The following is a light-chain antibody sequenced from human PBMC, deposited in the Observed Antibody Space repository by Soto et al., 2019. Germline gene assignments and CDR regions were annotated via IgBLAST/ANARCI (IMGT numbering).Light chain of an antibody. Sequence: DIQMTQSPSSLSASIGDRVTITCRASQSIRTYLNWYRQIPGKAPNLLIYAASSLQSGVPSRFSGSGSGTDFTLTISSVQPEDFAIYYCQQSYRIPLTFGGGTTVEIK. CDR1: QSIRTY. CDR3: QQSYRIPLT. J-gene: IGKJ4*01. V-gene: IGKV1-39*01. CDR2: AAS.